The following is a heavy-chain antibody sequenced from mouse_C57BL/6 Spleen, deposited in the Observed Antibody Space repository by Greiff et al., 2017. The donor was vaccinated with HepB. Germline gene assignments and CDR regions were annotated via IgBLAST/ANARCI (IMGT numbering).Heavy chain of an antibody. Sequence: VQLQQSGAELVKPGASVKLSCKASGYTFTEYTIHWVKQRSGQGLEWIGWFYPGSGSIKYNEKFKDKATLTADKSSSTVYMELSRLTSEDSAVYFCARHDEDYYGSSYHWYFDVWGTGTTVTVSS. D-gene: IGHD1-1*01. CDR3: ARHDEDYYGSSYHWYFDV. CDR2: FYPGSGSI. J-gene: IGHJ1*03. V-gene: IGHV1-62-2*01. CDR1: GYTFTEYT.